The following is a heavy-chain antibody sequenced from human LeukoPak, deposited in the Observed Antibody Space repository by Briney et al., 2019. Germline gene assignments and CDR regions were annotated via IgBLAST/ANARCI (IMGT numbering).Heavy chain of an antibody. Sequence: GGSLRLSCTVSGFTVSINSMSWVRQAPGKGLEWVSFIYSGGNTHYSDSVKGRFTISRDNSKNTLYLQMNSLRAEDTAVYYCARDNVSSGSYLGYFDYWGQGTLVTVSS. V-gene: IGHV3-66*01. J-gene: IGHJ4*02. CDR1: GFTVSINS. D-gene: IGHD3-10*01. CDR3: ARDNVSSGSYLGYFDY. CDR2: IYSGGNT.